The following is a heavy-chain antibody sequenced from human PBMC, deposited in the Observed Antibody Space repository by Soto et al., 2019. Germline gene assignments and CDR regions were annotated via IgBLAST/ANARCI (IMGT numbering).Heavy chain of an antibody. CDR3: PSSGSYPGYYYYYGMDV. J-gene: IGHJ6*02. Sequence: QVQLVQSGAEVKKPGASVKVSCKSSGYTFTSYAMHWVRQAPGQGLEWMGWINAGNGNTKYSQKFQGRVTITRDTSASTAYMELSSLRSEDTAVYYCPSSGSYPGYYYYYGMDVWGQGTTVTVSS. D-gene: IGHD1-26*01. V-gene: IGHV1-3*01. CDR1: GYTFTSYA. CDR2: INAGNGNT.